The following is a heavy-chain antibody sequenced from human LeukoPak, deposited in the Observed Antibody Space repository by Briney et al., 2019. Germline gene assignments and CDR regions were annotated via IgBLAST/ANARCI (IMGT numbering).Heavy chain of an antibody. Sequence: ASVKVSCKASGYTFIDYYMQWVRQAPGQGLEWMGWINPKSGGTKYAQKFHGRVTMTRDTSISTAYMELSRLRSDDTAVYYCARGPLAETDAFDIWGQGTMVTVSS. J-gene: IGHJ3*02. CDR2: INPKSGGT. V-gene: IGHV1-2*02. CDR3: ARGPLAETDAFDI. CDR1: GYTFIDYY. D-gene: IGHD1-14*01.